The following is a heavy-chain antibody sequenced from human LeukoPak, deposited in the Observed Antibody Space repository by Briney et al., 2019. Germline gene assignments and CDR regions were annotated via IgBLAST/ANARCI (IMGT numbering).Heavy chain of an antibody. J-gene: IGHJ4*02. CDR2: ISYDGSNK. Sequence: SGGSLRLSCAASGFTFSSYGMHWVRQAPGKGLEWVAVISYDGSNKYYADSVKGRFTISRDNSKNTLYLQMNSLRAEDTAVYYCAKGSGSYTDYWDQGTLVTVSS. V-gene: IGHV3-30*18. CDR3: AKGSGSYTDY. CDR1: GFTFSSYG. D-gene: IGHD1-26*01.